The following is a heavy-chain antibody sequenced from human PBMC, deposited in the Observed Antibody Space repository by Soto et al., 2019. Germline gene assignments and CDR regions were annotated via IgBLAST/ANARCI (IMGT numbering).Heavy chain of an antibody. Sequence: QVQLLESGPGLVKPSQTLSLTCSVSGDSISTVDYFWAWVRQPPGQALEYIGYIYKSATTYYNPSFESRVAISRNTSKSHFSLKVTSLTAADTAVYFCARGRYCLTGRCFPNWFDSWGQGTLVTVSS. D-gene: IGHD2-15*01. CDR2: IYKSATT. CDR1: GDSISTVDYF. J-gene: IGHJ5*01. CDR3: ARGRYCLTGRCFPNWFDS. V-gene: IGHV4-30-4*01.